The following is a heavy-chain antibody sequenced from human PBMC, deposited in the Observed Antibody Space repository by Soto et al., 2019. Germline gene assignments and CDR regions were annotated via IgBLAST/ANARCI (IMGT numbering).Heavy chain of an antibody. D-gene: IGHD6-13*01. J-gene: IGHJ5*02. CDR3: AATPSIAAAGTTPAHNWFDP. V-gene: IGHV1-46*01. CDR2: INPSGGST. CDR1: GYTFTSYY. Sequence: ASVKVSCKASGYTFTSYYMHWVRQAPGQGLEWMGIINPSGGSTSYAQKFQGRVTMTRDTSTSTVYMELSSLGSEDTAVYYCAATPSIAAAGTTPAHNWFDPWGQGTLVTVSS.